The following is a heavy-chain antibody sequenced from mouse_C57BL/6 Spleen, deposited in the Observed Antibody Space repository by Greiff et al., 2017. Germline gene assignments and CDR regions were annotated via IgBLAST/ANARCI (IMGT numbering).Heavy chain of an antibody. CDR3: AREEVYGYDGDWYFDV. CDR1: GYTFTSYG. D-gene: IGHD2-2*01. Sequence: QVQLQQSGAELARPGASVKLSCKASGYTFTSYGISWVKQRTGQGLEWIGEIYPRSGNTYYNEKFKGKATLTADKSSSTAYMELRSLTSEDSAVYFCAREEVYGYDGDWYFDVWGTGTTVTVSS. J-gene: IGHJ1*03. CDR2: IYPRSGNT. V-gene: IGHV1-81*01.